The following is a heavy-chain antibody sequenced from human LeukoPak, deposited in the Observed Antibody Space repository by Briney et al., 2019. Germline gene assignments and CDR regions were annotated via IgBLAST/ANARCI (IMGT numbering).Heavy chain of an antibody. J-gene: IGHJ4*02. CDR3: ARSKSSSSPNFDD. CDR1: GFTFSSYA. V-gene: IGHV3-30-3*01. D-gene: IGHD6-6*01. Sequence: GGSLRLSCAASGFTFSSYAMHWVRQAPGKGLEWVAIISYDGSNKYYADSVKGRFTISRDNSKSTLYLQMNSLRAEDTAVYYCARSKSSSSPNFDDWGQGTLVTVSS. CDR2: ISYDGSNK.